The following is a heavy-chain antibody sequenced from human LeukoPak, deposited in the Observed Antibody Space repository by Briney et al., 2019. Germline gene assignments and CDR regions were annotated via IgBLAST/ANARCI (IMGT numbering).Heavy chain of an antibody. J-gene: IGHJ3*02. CDR1: GFTFRSYA. D-gene: IGHD4-23*01. CDR2: ISGSGGST. CDR3: AKNDYGGLDAFDI. Sequence: GGSLRLSCAASGFTFRSYAMSWVRQAPGKGLESVSGISGSGGSTYYADSVKGRFTISRDNFKNTLYLQMNSLRAEDTAVYYCAKNDYGGLDAFDIWGQGTMVTVSS. V-gene: IGHV3-23*01.